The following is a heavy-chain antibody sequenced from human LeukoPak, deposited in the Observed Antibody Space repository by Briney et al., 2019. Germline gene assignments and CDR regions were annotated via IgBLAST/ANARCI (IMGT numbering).Heavy chain of an antibody. J-gene: IGHJ4*02. V-gene: IGHV3-7*04. CDR1: GFTFSSYW. Sequence: GGSLRLSCAASGFTFSSYWMTWVRQAPGRGLEWVANINQDGSGKYYVDSVKGRFTISRGNAKNSLYLQMNSLRGEDTAVYYCAGGIGLEYWGQGTLVTVSS. D-gene: IGHD1-26*01. CDR2: INQDGSGK. CDR3: AGGIGLEY.